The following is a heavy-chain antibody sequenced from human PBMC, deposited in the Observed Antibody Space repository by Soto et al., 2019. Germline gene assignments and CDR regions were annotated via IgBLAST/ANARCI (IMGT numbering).Heavy chain of an antibody. Sequence: ETLSLTCAVYGGSFSGYYWSWIRQPPGKGLEWIGEINHSGSTNYNPSLKSRVTISVDTSKNQFSLKLSSVTAADTAVYYCARGGDFWSGYYYYWGQGTLVTVSS. J-gene: IGHJ4*02. CDR1: GGSFSGYY. V-gene: IGHV4-34*01. CDR3: ARGGDFWSGYYYY. CDR2: INHSGST. D-gene: IGHD3-3*01.